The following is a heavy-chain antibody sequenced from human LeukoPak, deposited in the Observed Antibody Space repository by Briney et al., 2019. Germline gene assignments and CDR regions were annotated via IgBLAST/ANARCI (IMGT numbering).Heavy chain of an antibody. Sequence: ASVNVSFKASGYTFTSYYMHWVRQAPGQGLEWMGIINPSGGSTSYAQKFQGRVTMTRDTSTSTVYMELSSLRSEDTAVYYCARAPRYDSSGYYFIRWGQGTLVTVSS. CDR3: ARAPRYDSSGYYFIR. J-gene: IGHJ4*02. D-gene: IGHD3-22*01. CDR2: INPSGGST. CDR1: GYTFTSYY. V-gene: IGHV1-46*01.